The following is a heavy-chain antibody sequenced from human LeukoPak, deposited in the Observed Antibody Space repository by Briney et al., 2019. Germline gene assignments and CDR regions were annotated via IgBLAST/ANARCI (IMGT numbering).Heavy chain of an antibody. V-gene: IGHV4-59*01. CDR1: GGSISSYY. J-gene: IGHJ4*02. CDR3: ARAPIVGATLFDY. CDR2: IYYSGST. D-gene: IGHD1-26*01. Sequence: PSETLSLTCTVSGGSISSYYWSWILQPPGKGLEWIGYIYYSGSTNYNPSLKSRVTISVDTSKNQFSLKLSSVTAADTAVYYCARAPIVGATLFDYWGQGTLVTVSS.